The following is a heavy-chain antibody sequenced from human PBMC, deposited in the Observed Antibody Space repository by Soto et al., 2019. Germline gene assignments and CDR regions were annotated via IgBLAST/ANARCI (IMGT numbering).Heavy chain of an antibody. CDR1: GYSFAGYW. V-gene: IGHV5-10-1*01. J-gene: IGHJ4*02. Sequence: GESLKISCKGSGYSFAGYWITWVRQKPGKGLEWMGRIDPSDSQTYFSPSFRGHVTISVTKSITTVFLQWSSLRASDTAMYYCARQIYDSDTGPNFQYYFDSWGQGTPVTVSS. CDR3: ARQIYDSDTGPNFQYYFDS. CDR2: IDPSDSQT. D-gene: IGHD3-22*01.